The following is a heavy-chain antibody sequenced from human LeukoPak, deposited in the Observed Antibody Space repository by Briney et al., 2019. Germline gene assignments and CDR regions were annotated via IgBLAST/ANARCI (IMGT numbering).Heavy chain of an antibody. D-gene: IGHD2-8*02. V-gene: IGHV3-23*01. J-gene: IGHJ4*02. CDR2: IFPSGGEI. CDR3: ATYRQVLLPFES. Sequence: GGSLRLSCAASGFTFSTFAMIWVRQPPGKGLEWVSSIFPSGGEIHYADSVRGRFTISRDNSKSTLSLQMNSLRAEDTAIYYCATYRQVLLPFESWGQGTLVTASS. CDR1: GFTFSTFA.